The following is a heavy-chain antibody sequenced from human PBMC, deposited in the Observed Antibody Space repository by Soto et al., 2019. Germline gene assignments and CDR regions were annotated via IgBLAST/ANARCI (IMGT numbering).Heavy chain of an antibody. J-gene: IGHJ4*02. D-gene: IGHD6-19*01. CDR3: ARGIAVADFDC. CDR1: GFTFSSYS. Sequence: GGSLRLSCAASGFTFSSYSMNWVRQAPGKGLEWVSSISSSSSYIYYADSVKGRFTISRDNAKNSLYLQMNSLRAEDTAVYYCARGIAVADFDCWGQGTLVTVSS. CDR2: ISSSSSYI. V-gene: IGHV3-21*01.